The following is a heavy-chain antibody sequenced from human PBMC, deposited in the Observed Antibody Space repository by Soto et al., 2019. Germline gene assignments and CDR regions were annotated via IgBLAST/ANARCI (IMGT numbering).Heavy chain of an antibody. V-gene: IGHV1-18*01. CDR1: GYTFTSYG. D-gene: IGHD6-13*01. CDR2: ISAYNGNT. Sequence: ASVKVCCKASGYTFTSYGISWVRQAPGQGLEWMGWISAYNGNTNYAQKLQGRVTMTTDTSTSTAYMEVRSLRSDDTAVYYCARGGYSSSWYKYYYGMDVWGQGTTVTVSS. CDR3: ARGGYSSSWYKYYYGMDV. J-gene: IGHJ6*02.